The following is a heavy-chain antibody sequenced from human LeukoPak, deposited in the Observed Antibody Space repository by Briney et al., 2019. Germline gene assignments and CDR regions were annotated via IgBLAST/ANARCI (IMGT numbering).Heavy chain of an antibody. CDR2: INSDGSST. V-gene: IGHV3-74*01. D-gene: IGHD3-16*01. Sequence: PGGSLRLSCTASGFTFSSYWMHWVRQAPGKGLVWVSRINSDGSSTSYADSVKGRFTISRDNAKNTVHLQMNSLRAEDTAVYYCAKRGGGPRIPHTYYFDYWGHGTLVTVSS. CDR1: GFTFSSYW. J-gene: IGHJ4*01. CDR3: AKRGGGPRIPHTYYFDY.